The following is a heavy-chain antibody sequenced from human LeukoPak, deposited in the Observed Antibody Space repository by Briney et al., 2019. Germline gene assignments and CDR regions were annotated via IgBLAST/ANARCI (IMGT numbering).Heavy chain of an antibody. CDR2: IWYDASNK. J-gene: IGHJ5*02. D-gene: IGHD1-7*01. CDR3: VRGVGVSRFNYLDP. Sequence: GGSLTLSCAASGFTFSSLGMQWVRQAPGKGVEWVAVIWYDASNKYYADSVKGRFTISRDNSKNTLYLQMNSLRDDDTAVYYCVRGVGVSRFNYLDPWGQGTLVSVSS. CDR1: GFTFSSLG. V-gene: IGHV3-33*01.